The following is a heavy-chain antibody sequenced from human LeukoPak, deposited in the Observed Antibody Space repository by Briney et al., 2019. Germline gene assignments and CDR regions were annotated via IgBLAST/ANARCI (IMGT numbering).Heavy chain of an antibody. Sequence: ASVKVSCKVSGYTLTELSMHWVRQAPGKGLEWMGGFDPEDGETIYAQKFQGRVTMTEDTSTDTAYMELSSLRSEDTAVYYCANLRITMVRGAIRGGRDFDYWGQGTLVTVSS. V-gene: IGHV1-24*01. J-gene: IGHJ4*02. D-gene: IGHD3-10*01. CDR1: GYTLTELS. CDR2: FDPEDGET. CDR3: ANLRITMVRGAIRGGRDFDY.